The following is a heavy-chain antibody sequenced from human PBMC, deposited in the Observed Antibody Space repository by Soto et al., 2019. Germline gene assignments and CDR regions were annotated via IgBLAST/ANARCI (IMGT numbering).Heavy chain of an antibody. CDR3: ATLSAPSDY. CDR2: INTDGTIT. CDR1: QFTFSGYW. V-gene: IGHV3-74*01. J-gene: IGHJ4*02. Sequence: EVQLVESGGRLVQPRESLRLSSTAPQFTFSGYWMPRVRPAPGKGLVWVSHINTDGTITSYADFVKGRFTISRDNAKNTLYLQMNSLGAEDTAVYYCATLSAPSDYWGLGTLVTVSS.